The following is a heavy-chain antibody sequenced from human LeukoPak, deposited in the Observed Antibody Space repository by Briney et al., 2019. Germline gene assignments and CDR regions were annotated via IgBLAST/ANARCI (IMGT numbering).Heavy chain of an antibody. V-gene: IGHV3-66*02. CDR1: GFTVSSNY. Sequence: QSGGSLRLSCAASGFTVSSNYMSWVRQAPGKGLEWVSVIYSGGSTYYADSVKGRFTISRDNSKNTLYLQMNSLRAEDTAVYYCARDLGYYYYYMDVWGKGTTVTVSS. D-gene: IGHD7-27*01. CDR2: IYSGGST. J-gene: IGHJ6*03. CDR3: ARDLGYYYYYMDV.